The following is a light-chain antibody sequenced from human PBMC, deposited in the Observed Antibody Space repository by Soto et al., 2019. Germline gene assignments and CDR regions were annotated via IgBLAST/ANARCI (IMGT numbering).Light chain of an antibody. CDR3: YQHCNCPPWT. CDR2: GAS. Sequence: DIDLTQSPATLSLSLGERVTLSCRASQNVKTFVDWYQQKPGQAPRLLIYGASTMATGIPARFSSSGSGTDFTPTISGRVPAEFAGYYCYQHCNCPPWTFGQGTRVEIQ. V-gene: IGKV3-11*01. CDR1: QNVKTF. J-gene: IGKJ1*01.